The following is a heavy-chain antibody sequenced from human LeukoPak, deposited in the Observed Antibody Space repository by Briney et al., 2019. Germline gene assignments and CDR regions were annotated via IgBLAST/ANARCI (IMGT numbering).Heavy chain of an antibody. CDR3: ARLLLYYYGSGSYIWFGP. J-gene: IGHJ5*02. V-gene: IGHV4-34*01. Sequence: SETLSLTCAVYGGSFSGYYWSWIRQPPGKGLEWIGEINHSGSTNYNPSLKSRVTISVDTSKNQFSLKLSSVTAADTAVYYCARLLLYYYGSGSYIWFGPWGQGTLVTVSS. CDR2: INHSGST. D-gene: IGHD3-10*01. CDR1: GGSFSGYY.